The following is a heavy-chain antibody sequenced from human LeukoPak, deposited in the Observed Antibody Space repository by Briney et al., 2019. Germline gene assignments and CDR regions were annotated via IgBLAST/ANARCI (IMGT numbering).Heavy chain of an antibody. V-gene: IGHV4-30-2*01. J-gene: IGHJ4*02. Sequence: SETLSLTCTVSGGSISSGGYYWSWIRQPPGKGLEWIGYIYHSGSTYYNPSLKSRVTISVDRSKNQFSLKLSSVTAADTAVYYCARDLIVVVPAAHPVWGQGTLVTVSS. D-gene: IGHD2-2*01. CDR2: IYHSGST. CDR3: ARDLIVVVPAAHPV. CDR1: GGSISSGGYY.